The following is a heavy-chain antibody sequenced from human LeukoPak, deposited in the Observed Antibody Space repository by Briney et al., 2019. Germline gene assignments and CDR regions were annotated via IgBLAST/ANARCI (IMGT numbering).Heavy chain of an antibody. CDR3: ARDLRSSWYYFDY. Sequence: ASVKVSCKASGYTFTGYYMHWVRQAPGQGLEWMGWINPNSGGTNYAQKFQGRVTMTRDTSISTAYMELSRLRSDDTAVYYCARDLRSSWYYFDYWGQGTLVTVSS. D-gene: IGHD6-13*01. V-gene: IGHV1-2*02. J-gene: IGHJ4*02. CDR2: INPNSGGT. CDR1: GYTFTGYY.